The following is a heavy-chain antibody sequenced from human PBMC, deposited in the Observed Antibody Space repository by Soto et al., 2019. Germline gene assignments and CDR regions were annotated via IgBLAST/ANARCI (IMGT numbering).Heavy chain of an antibody. J-gene: IGHJ4*02. CDR3: ARGDGSGSHLLDY. D-gene: IGHD3-10*01. Sequence: QVQLVESGGGVVQPGRSLRLSCAASGFTFSSFAVHWVRQAPGKGLEWVAFISYDGSSKYHADSVKGRFTISRDNSKNTLYLQMNSLRAEDTAVYHCARGDGSGSHLLDYWGQGTLVTVSS. CDR1: GFTFSSFA. V-gene: IGHV3-30-3*01. CDR2: ISYDGSSK.